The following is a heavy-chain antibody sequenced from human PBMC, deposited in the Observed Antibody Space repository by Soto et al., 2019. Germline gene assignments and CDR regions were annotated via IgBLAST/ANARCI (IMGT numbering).Heavy chain of an antibody. Sequence: EVQLVESGGGLVQPGRSLRLSCAASGFTFDDYAMHWVRHVPGKGLEWVSGISWNSGSIGYADSVKGRFTISRDNAKNSLYLQMNSLRAEDTALYYCAKDRDSSGWSDFQHWGQGTLVTVSS. CDR1: GFTFDDYA. CDR2: ISWNSGSI. D-gene: IGHD6-19*01. CDR3: AKDRDSSGWSDFQH. J-gene: IGHJ1*01. V-gene: IGHV3-9*01.